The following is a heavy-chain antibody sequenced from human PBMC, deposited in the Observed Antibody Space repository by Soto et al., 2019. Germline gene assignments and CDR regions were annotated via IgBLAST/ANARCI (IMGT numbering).Heavy chain of an antibody. J-gene: IGHJ4*02. CDR3: ARGFETAMVTDSDY. CDR2: MNPNSGNT. D-gene: IGHD5-18*01. CDR1: GYTFTSYD. V-gene: IGHV1-8*01. Sequence: ASVKVSCKASGYTFTSYDINWVRQATGQGLEWMGWMNPNSGNTGYAQKFQGRVTMTRNTSISTAYMELSSLRSEDTAVYYCARGFETAMVTDSDYWGQGTLVTVSS.